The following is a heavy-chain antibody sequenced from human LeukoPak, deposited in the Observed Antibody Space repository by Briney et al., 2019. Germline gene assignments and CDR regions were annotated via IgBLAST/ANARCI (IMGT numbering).Heavy chain of an antibody. J-gene: IGHJ3*02. V-gene: IGHV4-34*09. CDR1: GGSFSGYY. CDR2: INHSGST. CDR3: ARAPISGYHCAFDI. D-gene: IGHD3-22*01. Sequence: SETLSLTCAVYGGSFSGYYWSWIRQPPGKGLEWIGEINHSGSTYYNPSLKSRVTISVDTSKNQFSLKLSSVTAADTAVYYCARAPISGYHCAFDIWGEGAPVTVSS.